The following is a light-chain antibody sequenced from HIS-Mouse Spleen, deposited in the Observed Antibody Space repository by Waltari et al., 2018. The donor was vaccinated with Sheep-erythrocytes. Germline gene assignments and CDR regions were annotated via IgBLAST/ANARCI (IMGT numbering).Light chain of an antibody. CDR2: DVS. J-gene: IGLJ1*01. V-gene: IGLV2-11*01. CDR3: CSYAGSYNHV. Sequence: QSALTQPRSVSGSPGQSVTISCTGTSSDVGGYNYVSWYQQHPGKAPKLMICDVSKRHSGVPDRFSGSKSGNTASLTISGLQAEDEADYYCCSYAGSYNHVFATGTKVTVL. CDR1: SSDVGGYNY.